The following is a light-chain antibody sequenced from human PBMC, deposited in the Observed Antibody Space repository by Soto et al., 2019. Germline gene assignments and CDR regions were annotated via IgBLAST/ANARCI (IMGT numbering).Light chain of an antibody. CDR1: QSISSW. CDR3: QQYNSYSWT. Sequence: DIQMTQSPSSVSASVGDRVTIICRASQSISSWLAWYQQKPGKAPKLLIYDASSLESGVPSRFSGSGSGTEFTLTISSLQPDDFATYYCQQYNSYSWTFGQGTKVDIK. J-gene: IGKJ1*01. V-gene: IGKV1-5*02. CDR2: DAS.